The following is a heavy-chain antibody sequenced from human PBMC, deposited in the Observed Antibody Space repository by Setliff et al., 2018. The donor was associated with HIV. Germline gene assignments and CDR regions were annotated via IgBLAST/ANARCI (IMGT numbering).Heavy chain of an antibody. D-gene: IGHD1-26*01. CDR1: GFTFSSYV. J-gene: IGHJ4*02. V-gene: IGHV3-30-3*01. Sequence: GGSLRLSCAATGFTFSSYVLHWVRQAPGKGLEWVAVMSTGGGIKICADSVKGRFTISRDNSRNTLFLQMNDLRPEDTATYYCVRDPIEGSPDYFDYWGQGALVTVSS. CDR3: VRDPIEGSPDYFDY. CDR2: MSTGGGIK.